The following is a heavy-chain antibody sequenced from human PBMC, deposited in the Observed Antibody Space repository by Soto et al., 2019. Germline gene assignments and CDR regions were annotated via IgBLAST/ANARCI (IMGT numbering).Heavy chain of an antibody. CDR3: AVTDLPFRPLTEPTENGMDV. CDR1: GFSFGDSA. CDR2: IVVVNGNT. V-gene: IGHV1-58*01. Sequence: ELVQSGPEAREPGTSVKVSCRASGFSFGDSAVQWVRQGRGQRLEWIGWIVVVNGNTNYAPRFEGRVTLTRDASTSTSHMELTSLSSDDTAVYFCAVTDLPFRPLTEPTENGMDVRGQGTTVTVSS. J-gene: IGHJ6*02. D-gene: IGHD2-8*01.